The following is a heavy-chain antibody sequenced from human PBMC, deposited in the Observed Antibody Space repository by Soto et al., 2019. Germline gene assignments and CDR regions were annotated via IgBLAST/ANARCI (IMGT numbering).Heavy chain of an antibody. D-gene: IGHD6-25*01. CDR3: ARRLDDRAEAGFDV. Sequence: QVQLVQSGAEVRKPGSSVKVSCKASGGTFSTYTIYWVRQAPGQGLEWMGRIIPLFGTAKYAQNFQDRVTMTAEESTTTAYMELTALSSEDSAVYYCARRLDDRAEAGFDVWGEGTAVTVSA. J-gene: IGHJ3*01. CDR2: IIPLFGTA. CDR1: GGTFSTYT. V-gene: IGHV1-69*18.